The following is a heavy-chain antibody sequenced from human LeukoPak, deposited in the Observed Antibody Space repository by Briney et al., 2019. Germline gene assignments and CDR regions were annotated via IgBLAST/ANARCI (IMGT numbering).Heavy chain of an antibody. CDR1: GGSISSYD. CDR2: IYTSGST. CDR3: ASERLAAAGMPFDS. J-gene: IGHJ4*02. V-gene: IGHV4-4*07. Sequence: SETLSLTCTVSGGSISSYDWNWIRQPAGKGLEWIGRIYTSGSTNYNPSLKSRVTISLDKSKNQFSLKLSSVSAADTAVYYCASERLAAAGMPFDSWGQGTLVTVSS. D-gene: IGHD6-13*01.